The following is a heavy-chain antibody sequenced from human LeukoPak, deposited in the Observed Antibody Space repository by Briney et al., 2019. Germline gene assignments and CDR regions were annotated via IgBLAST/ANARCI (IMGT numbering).Heavy chain of an antibody. V-gene: IGHV3-23*01. J-gene: IGHJ3*02. Sequence: GGSLRLSCAASGFTFSSYAMSWVRQAPGKGLEWVSAISGSGGSTYYADSVKGRFTISGDNSKNTLYLQMNSLRAEDTAVYYCAKEPWDPLWFGELHPVAFDIWGQGTMVTVSS. CDR3: AKEPWDPLWFGELHPVAFDI. D-gene: IGHD3-10*01. CDR1: GFTFSSYA. CDR2: ISGSGGST.